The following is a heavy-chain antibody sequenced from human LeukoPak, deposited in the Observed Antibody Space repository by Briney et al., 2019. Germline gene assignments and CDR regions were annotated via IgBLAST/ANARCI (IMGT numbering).Heavy chain of an antibody. J-gene: IGHJ4*02. D-gene: IGHD5-24*01. CDR1: GGSFSGYY. CDR2: INHSGST. CDR3: ATSYGRDGYNYGSVFDY. V-gene: IGHV4-34*01. Sequence: SETLSLTCAVYGGSFSGYYWSWIRQPPGKGLEWIGEINHSGSTNYNPSLKSRVTISVDTSKNQFSLKLSSVTAADTAVYYCATSYGRDGYNYGSVFDYWGQGTLVTVSS.